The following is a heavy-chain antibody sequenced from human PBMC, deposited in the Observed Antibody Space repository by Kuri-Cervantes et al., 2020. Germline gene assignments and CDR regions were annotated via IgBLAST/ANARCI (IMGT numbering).Heavy chain of an antibody. CDR2: INPSGGST. V-gene: IGHV1-46*04. Sequence: ASVKVSFKASGYTFTSYYMHWVRQAPGQGLEWMGIINPSGGSTSYAQKLQGRVTMTRDTSTSTFYMDLSSLRSEDTAVYYCARGSAVGHYYGMDVWGQGTTVTVSS. J-gene: IGHJ6*02. D-gene: IGHD6-13*01. CDR3: ARGSAVGHYYGMDV. CDR1: GYTFTSYY.